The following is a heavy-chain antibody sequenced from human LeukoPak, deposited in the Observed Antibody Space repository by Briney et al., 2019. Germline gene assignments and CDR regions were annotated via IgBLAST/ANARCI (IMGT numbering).Heavy chain of an antibody. Sequence: GGPLRLSCAASGFTFSNYYMSWVRQAPGKGLEWVAVISKDGTNEKYADSVKGRFTISRDNSNNTLYLRMNSLRADDTAVYYCARGGQLWLFEYFDYWGQGTLVTVSS. CDR2: ISKDGTNE. CDR1: GFTFSNYY. CDR3: ARGGQLWLFEYFDY. D-gene: IGHD5-18*01. J-gene: IGHJ4*02. V-gene: IGHV3-30*03.